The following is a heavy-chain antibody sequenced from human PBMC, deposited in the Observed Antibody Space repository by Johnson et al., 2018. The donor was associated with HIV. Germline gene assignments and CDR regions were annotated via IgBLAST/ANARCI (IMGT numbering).Heavy chain of an antibody. CDR3: ARDQDWGYYDTTAFDI. CDR1: GFTFSSYA. CDR2: ISYDGSNK. Sequence: QVQLVESGGGVVQPGRSLRLFCAASGFTFSSYAMHWVRQAPGKGLEWVAVISYDGSNKYYADSVKGRFTISRDNSKNTLYLQMNSLRAEDTAVYYCARDQDWGYYDTTAFDIWGQGTMVTVSS. D-gene: IGHD3-16*01. J-gene: IGHJ3*02. V-gene: IGHV3-30*04.